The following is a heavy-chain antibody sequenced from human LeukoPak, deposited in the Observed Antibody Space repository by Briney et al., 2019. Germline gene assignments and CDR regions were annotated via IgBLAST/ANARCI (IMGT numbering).Heavy chain of an antibody. V-gene: IGHV3-48*01. CDR3: ARDFYSSRDY. Sequence: GGSLRLSCAASGFTFSSYGMNWVRQAPGKGLEWVSYISSSSSTIYYADSVKGRFTISRDNAKNSLYLQMNSLRAEDTAVYYCARDFYSSRDYWGQGTLVTVSS. CDR2: ISSSSSTI. J-gene: IGHJ4*02. CDR1: GFTFSSYG. D-gene: IGHD6-13*01.